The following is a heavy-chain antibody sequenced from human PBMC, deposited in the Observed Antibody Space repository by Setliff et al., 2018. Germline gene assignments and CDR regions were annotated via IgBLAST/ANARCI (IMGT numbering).Heavy chain of an antibody. J-gene: IGHJ6*03. V-gene: IGHV4-61*09. CDR3: ARMSGFQYIDG. Sequence: SETLSLTCTVSDDSISSRRYYWGWFRQPAGKRLEWIGQIYTSWSTNYNPSFNSRVTISLDTSKNQFSLSLKTVTAADTAVYYCARMSGFQYIDGWGEGTTVTVSS. CDR1: DDSISSRRYY. CDR2: IYTSWST. D-gene: IGHD3-3*01.